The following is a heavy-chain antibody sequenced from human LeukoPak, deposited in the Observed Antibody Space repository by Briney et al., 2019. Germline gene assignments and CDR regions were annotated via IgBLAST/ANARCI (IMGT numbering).Heavy chain of an antibody. D-gene: IGHD6-13*01. CDR2: VSYDITRT. CDR1: GFTFSSYA. CDR3: ARGRYVQRAGYSSSPDSNWFDP. V-gene: IGHV3-23*01. Sequence: GGSLRLSCAASGFTFSSYAMTWVRQAPGKGLEWISAVSYDITRTFYADSVKGRFAISRDNSRNTLFLQMNSLRADDTAVYYCARGRYVQRAGYSSSPDSNWFDPWGQGTLVTVSS. J-gene: IGHJ5*02.